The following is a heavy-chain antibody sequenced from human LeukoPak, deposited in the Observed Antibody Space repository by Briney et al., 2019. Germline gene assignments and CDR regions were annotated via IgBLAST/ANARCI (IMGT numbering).Heavy chain of an antibody. V-gene: IGHV4-30-4*01. CDR1: GGSISSDYY. CDR2: IYYTGRN. J-gene: IGHJ5*02. CDR3: GGRVQGYCGGSGCYGVFDP. Sequence: SETLSLTCTVSGGSISSDYYWTWIRQSPEKGLEWIGYIYYTGRNSVYPSLLRRLIISVDTSKNRFSFRLSSVTAADTARYYCGGRVQGYCGGSGCYGVFDPWGQGTLVTVSS. D-gene: IGHD2-15*01.